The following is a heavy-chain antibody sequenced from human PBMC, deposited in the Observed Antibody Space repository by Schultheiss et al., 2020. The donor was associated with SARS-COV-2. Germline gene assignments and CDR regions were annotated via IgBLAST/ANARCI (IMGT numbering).Heavy chain of an antibody. Sequence: SQTLSLTCDVSGGSFTSDYWWIWVRQTPGKGLEWIGEIYHSGSTDYNPSLKSRVTISVDKSKNQFSLMLSSVTAADTAVYYCAKDLSDYHDWRLYYYGMDVWGQGTTVTVSS. D-gene: IGHD4-17*01. J-gene: IGHJ6*02. CDR1: GGSFTSDYW. V-gene: IGHV4-4*02. CDR3: AKDLSDYHDWRLYYYGMDV. CDR2: IYHSGST.